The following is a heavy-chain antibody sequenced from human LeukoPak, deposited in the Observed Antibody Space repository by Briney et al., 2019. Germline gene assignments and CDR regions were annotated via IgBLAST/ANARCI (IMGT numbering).Heavy chain of an antibody. CDR1: GFTFSSYG. CDR2: IRYDGSNK. V-gene: IGHV3-30*02. CDR3: AKEAVPAAIPVLGYFDY. J-gene: IGHJ4*02. Sequence: GGSLRLSCAASGFTFSSYGMHWVRQAPGKGLEWVALIRYDGSNKYYADSVKGRFTISRDNSKNTLYLQMNSLRAEDTAVYYCAKEAVPAAIPVLGYFDYWGQGTLVTVSS. D-gene: IGHD2-2*02.